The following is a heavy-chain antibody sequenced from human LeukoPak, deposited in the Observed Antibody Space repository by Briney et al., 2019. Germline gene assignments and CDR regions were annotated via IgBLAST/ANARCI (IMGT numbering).Heavy chain of an antibody. J-gene: IGHJ4*02. CDR2: VNLQGST. CDR3: AREGGPYRPLDY. V-gene: IGHV4-4*02. Sequence: SGTLSPTCGVSGGSITNTNYWTWVRQPPGKGLEWIGEVNLQGSTNYNPSLMGRVAISVDKSENHVSLQLTSVTAADTAVYYCAREGGPYRPLDYSGQGTLVTVSS. CDR1: GGSITNTNY.